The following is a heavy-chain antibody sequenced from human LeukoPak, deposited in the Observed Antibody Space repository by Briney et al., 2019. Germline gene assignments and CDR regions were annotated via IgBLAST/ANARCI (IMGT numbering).Heavy chain of an antibody. V-gene: IGHV4-59*01. CDR3: ARAPWKQLSTGYNWFDP. CDR2: IYNSGST. CDR1: GGSISSYY. D-gene: IGHD6-13*01. J-gene: IGHJ5*02. Sequence: PSETLSLTCTVSGGSISSYYWSWIRQPPGKGLEWIGYIYNSGSTNYNPSLKSRVTISVDTSKNQFSLKLSSVTAADTAVYYCARAPWKQLSTGYNWFDPWGQGTLVTVSS.